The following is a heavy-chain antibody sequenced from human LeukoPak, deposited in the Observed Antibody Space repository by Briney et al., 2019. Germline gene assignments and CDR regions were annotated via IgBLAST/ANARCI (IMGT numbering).Heavy chain of an antibody. CDR1: GFTFSSYG. D-gene: IGHD4/OR15-4a*01. CDR3: ATGDYGVHGDY. V-gene: IGHV3-30*03. J-gene: IGHJ4*02. Sequence: GGSLRLSCAASGFTFSSYGMHWVRQAPGKGLEWVAVISYDGSNKYYADSVKGRFTISRDNSKNTLYLQMNSLRAEDTAVYYCATGDYGVHGDYWGQGILVTVSS. CDR2: ISYDGSNK.